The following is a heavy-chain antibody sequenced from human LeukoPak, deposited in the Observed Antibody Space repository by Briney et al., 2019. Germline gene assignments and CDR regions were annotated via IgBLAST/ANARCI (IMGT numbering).Heavy chain of an antibody. CDR2: ISGRGGRT. V-gene: IGHV3-23*01. CDR1: GFTFSSFA. D-gene: IGHD4/OR15-4a*01. CDR3: AKGADYGTVFDD. J-gene: IGHJ4*02. Sequence: AGGSLTLSCAVSGFTFSSFAMSWVRQAPGEGLEWVSSISGRGGRTYYTDSVKGRLSIPRDNAKNTLYLQMNSLRAEDTAVYYCAKGADYGTVFDDRGQGTLVTVSS.